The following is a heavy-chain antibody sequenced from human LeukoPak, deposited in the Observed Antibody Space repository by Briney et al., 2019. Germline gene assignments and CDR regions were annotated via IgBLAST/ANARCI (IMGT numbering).Heavy chain of an antibody. V-gene: IGHV1-18*04. D-gene: IGHD5-18*01. J-gene: IGHJ4*02. CDR2: ISAYNGNT. CDR3: ARDRGSYGSPPPY. CDR1: GYTFTGYY. Sequence: ASVKVSCKASGYTFTGYYMHWVRQAPGQGLEWMGWISAYNGNTNYAQKLQGRVTMTTDTSTSTAYMELRSLTSDDTAVYYCARDRGSYGSPPPYWGQGTLVTVSS.